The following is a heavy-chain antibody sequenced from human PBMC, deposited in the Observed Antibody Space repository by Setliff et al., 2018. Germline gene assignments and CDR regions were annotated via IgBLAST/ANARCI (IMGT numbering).Heavy chain of an antibody. J-gene: IGHJ6*03. CDR2: IDHRGNT. Sequence: SETLSLTCDVSGGSFTGYLWTWVRQPPGRGLEWIGGIDHRGNTNYNLPLTSRVTISVDSSRRQFSLKLNSVTAADAAMYFCARGVVATQYYHYYYIDLWDKGTTVTVSS. D-gene: IGHD2-21*01. CDR1: GGSFTGYL. CDR3: ARGVVATQYYHYYYIDL. V-gene: IGHV4-34*01.